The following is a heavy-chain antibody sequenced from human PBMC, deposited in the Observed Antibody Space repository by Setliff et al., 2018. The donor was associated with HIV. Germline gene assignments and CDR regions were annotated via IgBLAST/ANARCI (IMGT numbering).Heavy chain of an antibody. D-gene: IGHD2-15*01. V-gene: IGHV1-2*02. J-gene: IGHJ6*03. Sequence: GASVKVSCKASGYTFTGYYMHWARQAPGHGLEWMGWINPNSGGTNYAQKFQGRVTMTRDTSISTAYMELSRLRSDDTAVYYCARGLGGGLEGSDYMDVWGKGTTVTVSS. CDR2: INPNSGGT. CDR3: ARGLGGGLEGSDYMDV. CDR1: GYTFTGYY.